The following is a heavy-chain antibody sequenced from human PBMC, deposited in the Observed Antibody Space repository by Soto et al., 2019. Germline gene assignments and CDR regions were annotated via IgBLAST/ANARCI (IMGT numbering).Heavy chain of an antibody. V-gene: IGHV3-74*01. CDR1: GFTFSGFW. CDR2: INGDGSAT. Sequence: EVPLVESGGGLVQPGGSLRLSCTASGFTFSGFWMHWVRQAPGKGLVWVSRINGDGSATNYADSVKGRFTISRDNAKNTLYLQMNSLRVEDTAVYYCVRVKGTSGWGAFDYWGQGTLVTVSS. CDR3: VRVKGTSGWGAFDY. J-gene: IGHJ4*02. D-gene: IGHD6-19*01.